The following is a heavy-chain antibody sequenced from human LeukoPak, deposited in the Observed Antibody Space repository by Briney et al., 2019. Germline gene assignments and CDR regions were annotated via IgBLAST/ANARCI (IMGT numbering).Heavy chain of an antibody. CDR3: ARESYYDSSGYSHDAFDI. Sequence: SETLSLTCTVSGGSLSSSSYYWAWIRQPPGKGLEWIGSIYFSGNTYYKSSLNSRATIAVDTSKNQFSLKLNSVTAADTAVYYCARESYYDSSGYSHDAFDIWGQGTMVTVSS. CDR2: IYFSGNT. D-gene: IGHD3-22*01. J-gene: IGHJ3*02. CDR1: GGSLSSSSYY. V-gene: IGHV4-39*07.